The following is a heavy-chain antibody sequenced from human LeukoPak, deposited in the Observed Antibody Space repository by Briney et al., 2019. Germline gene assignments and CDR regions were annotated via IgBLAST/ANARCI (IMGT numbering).Heavy chain of an antibody. J-gene: IGHJ4*02. CDR2: VYYSGTT. CDR3: ARHAAAGIY. CDR1: GGPISSTSYY. Sequence: ETLSLTCTVSGGPISSTSYYWGWIRQPPGKGLEWIGNVYYSGTTHYNPSLRSRVTISVDTSKNQFSLKLSSVTAADTAVYYCARHAAAGIYWGQGTLVTVSS. D-gene: IGHD6-13*01. V-gene: IGHV4-39*01.